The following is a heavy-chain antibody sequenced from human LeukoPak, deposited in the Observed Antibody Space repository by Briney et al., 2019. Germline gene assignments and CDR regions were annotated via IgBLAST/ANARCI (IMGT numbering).Heavy chain of an antibody. J-gene: IGHJ4*02. D-gene: IGHD3-10*01. CDR1: GFTFDDYA. CDR3: AKDLAAGSGSYTFDY. Sequence: QTGGSLRLSCAASGFTFDDYAMHWVRQAPGKGLEWVSGISWNSGSIGYADSVKGRFTISRDNAKNSLYLQMNSLRAEDTALYYCAKDLAAGSGSYTFDYWGQGTLVTVSS. CDR2: ISWNSGSI. V-gene: IGHV3-9*01.